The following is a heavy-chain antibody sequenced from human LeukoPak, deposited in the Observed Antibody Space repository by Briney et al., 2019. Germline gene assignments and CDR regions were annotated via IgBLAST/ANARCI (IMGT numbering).Heavy chain of an antibody. CDR3: ARVGGATKGYYYYYMDV. Sequence: GAPVKVSCKASRYTFTSYGISWVRQAPGQGLEWMGWISAYNGNTNYAQKLQGRVTMTTDTSTSTAYMELRSLRSDDTAVYYCARVGGATKGYYYYYMDVWGKGTTVTVSS. J-gene: IGHJ6*03. CDR1: RYTFTSYG. CDR2: ISAYNGNT. V-gene: IGHV1-18*01. D-gene: IGHD1-26*01.